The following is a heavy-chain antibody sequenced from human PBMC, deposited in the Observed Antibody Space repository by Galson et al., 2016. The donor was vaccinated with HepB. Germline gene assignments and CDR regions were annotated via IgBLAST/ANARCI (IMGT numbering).Heavy chain of an antibody. D-gene: IGHD6-19*01. V-gene: IGHV4-59*01. CDR2: IYNSGNN. CDR1: GGSISDSY. CDR3: TATTTGWHAW. J-gene: IGHJ4*02. Sequence: SETLSLTCTVSGGSISDSYCSWIRQSPGKGLEWIGHIYNSGNNKYNPSLESRATLSVATSKNQFFLDVNSVTAADTAIYYCTATTTGWHAWGGEGNLVTVSS.